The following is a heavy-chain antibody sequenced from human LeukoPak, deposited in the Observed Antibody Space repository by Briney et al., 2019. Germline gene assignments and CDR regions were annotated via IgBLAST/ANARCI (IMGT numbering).Heavy chain of an antibody. CDR2: ISSSGSTI. CDR3: ARETIPLVATFPLDY. J-gene: IGHJ4*02. CDR1: GFTFSSYE. V-gene: IGHV3-48*03. Sequence: PGGSLRLSCAASGFTFSSYEMNWVRQAPGEGLEWVSYISSSGSTIYYADSVKGRFTISRDNAKNSLYLQMNSLRAEDTAVYYCARETIPLVATFPLDYWGQGTLVTVSS. D-gene: IGHD5-12*01.